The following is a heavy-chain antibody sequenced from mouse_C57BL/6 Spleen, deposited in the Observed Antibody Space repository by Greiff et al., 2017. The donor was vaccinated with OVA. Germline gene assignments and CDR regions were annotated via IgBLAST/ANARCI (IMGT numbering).Heavy chain of an antibody. CDR2: IYPGDGDT. CDR1: GYAFSSYW. CDR3: ARGQLRLTWFAY. D-gene: IGHD3-2*02. V-gene: IGHV1-80*01. J-gene: IGHJ3*01. Sequence: QVHVKQSGAELVKPGASVKISCKASGYAFSSYWMNWVKQRPGKGLEWIGQIYPGDGDTNYNGKFKGKATLTADKSSSTAYMQLSSLTSEDSAVYFCARGQLRLTWFAYWGQGTLVTVSA.